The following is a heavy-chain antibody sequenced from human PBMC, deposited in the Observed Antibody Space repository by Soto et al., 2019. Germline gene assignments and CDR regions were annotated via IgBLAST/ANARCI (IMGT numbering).Heavy chain of an antibody. CDR1: GYTFTSYA. D-gene: IGHD1-26*01. Sequence: ASVKVSCTASGYTFTSYAMHWVRQAPGQRLEWMGWINAGNGNTKYSQKFQGRVTITRDTSASTAYMELSSLRSEDTAVYYCARGTQWELPYFDYWGQGTLVTVSS. V-gene: IGHV1-3*01. CDR3: ARGTQWELPYFDY. J-gene: IGHJ4*02. CDR2: INAGNGNT.